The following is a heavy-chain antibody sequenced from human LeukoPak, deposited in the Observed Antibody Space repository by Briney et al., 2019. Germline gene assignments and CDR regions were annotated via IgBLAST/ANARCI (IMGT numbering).Heavy chain of an antibody. CDR2: IYYSGST. Sequence: KPSETLSLTCTVSGGSISSYYWSWIRQPPGKGLEWIGYIYYSGSTNYNPSLKSRVTISVDTSKNQFSLNLGSVTAADTAVYYCARTRRDGYNYFDYWGQGALVTVSS. CDR1: GGSISSYY. CDR3: ARTRRDGYNYFDY. D-gene: IGHD5-24*01. V-gene: IGHV4-59*01. J-gene: IGHJ4*02.